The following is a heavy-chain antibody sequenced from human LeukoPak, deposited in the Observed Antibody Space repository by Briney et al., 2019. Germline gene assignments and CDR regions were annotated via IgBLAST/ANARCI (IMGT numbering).Heavy chain of an antibody. J-gene: IGHJ3*02. CDR1: GFTFSHYA. CDR3: ARDSITVSVGAFDI. V-gene: IGHV3-64*01. Sequence: TGGSLRLSCAASGFTFSHYAMHWVRQAPGKGLEYVSAISSNGSSTYYANSVKGRFTISRDNSKNTLYLQMGSLRAEDMGVYYCARDSITVSVGAFDIWGQGTMVIVSS. D-gene: IGHD2-2*01. CDR2: ISSNGSST.